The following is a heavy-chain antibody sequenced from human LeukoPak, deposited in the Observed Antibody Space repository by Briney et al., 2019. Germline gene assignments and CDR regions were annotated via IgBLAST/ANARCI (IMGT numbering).Heavy chain of an antibody. CDR2: IYYSGST. V-gene: IGHV4-39*01. Sequence: SETLSLTCTVSGGSISSSSYYWGWIRQPPGKGLEWIGSIYYSGSTYYNPSLKSRVTISVDTSKNQFSLKLSSVTAADTAVYYCARDYGDYYFDYWGQGTLVTVSS. J-gene: IGHJ4*02. CDR1: GGSISSSSYY. CDR3: ARDYGDYYFDY. D-gene: IGHD4-17*01.